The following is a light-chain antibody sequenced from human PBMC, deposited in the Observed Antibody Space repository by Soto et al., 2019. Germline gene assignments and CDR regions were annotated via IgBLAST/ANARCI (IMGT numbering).Light chain of an antibody. CDR2: GAN. CDR1: QSIRSY. Sequence: DIQLTQSPSSLAASVGDRITITCRSSQSIRSYLNWYPQRQGTAPKVXIFGANSLQSGVPSRFSGSGSGTEFTLTISSLQPEDFATYYCQQNYGTTGTFGQGTKVDIK. J-gene: IGKJ1*01. V-gene: IGKV1-39*01. CDR3: QQNYGTTGT.